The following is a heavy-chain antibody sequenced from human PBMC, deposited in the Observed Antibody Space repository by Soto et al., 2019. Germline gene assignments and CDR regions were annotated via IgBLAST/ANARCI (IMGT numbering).Heavy chain of an antibody. J-gene: IGHJ5*02. CDR2: ISAYNGNT. V-gene: IGHV1-18*01. CDR3: AGGPDSHYYECYASSYP. CDR1: GYTFTSYG. D-gene: IGHD3-16*01. Sequence: ASVKVSCKASGYTFTSYGISWVRQAPGQGLEWMGWISAYNGNTNYAQKLQGRVTMTTDTSTSTAYMELRSLRSDDTAVYYCAGGPDSHYYECYASSYPWGQGTLVTVSS.